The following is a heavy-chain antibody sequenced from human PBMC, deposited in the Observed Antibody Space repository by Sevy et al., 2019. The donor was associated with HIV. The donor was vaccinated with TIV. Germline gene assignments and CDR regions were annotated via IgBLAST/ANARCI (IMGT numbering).Heavy chain of an antibody. Sequence: GESLKISCKGSGYSFITYWIGWVRQMPGRGLEWMGTIYPGDSDARYSLSFQGQVTISADKSISTAFLQWRSLKASDTAIYFCARQAEASTAPYGLDVWGQGTTVTVSS. CDR2: IYPGDSDA. D-gene: IGHD2-21*02. CDR1: GYSFITYW. J-gene: IGHJ6*02. V-gene: IGHV5-51*01. CDR3: ARQAEASTAPYGLDV.